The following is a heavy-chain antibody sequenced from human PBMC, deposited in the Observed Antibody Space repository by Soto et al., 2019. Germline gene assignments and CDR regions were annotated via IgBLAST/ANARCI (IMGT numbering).Heavy chain of an antibody. CDR3: ARVPHVVVVTARYYYYHMDV. D-gene: IGHD2-21*02. CDR2: VYPGDSDT. Sequence: PGESLKISCKGSGYSFTSYWIAWVRQMAGKGLEWMGIVYPGDSDTRYSPSFQGQVTISADKSISTAYLQWSSLKASDTAMYYCARVPHVVVVTARYYYYHMDVWGQGTTVTVSS. V-gene: IGHV5-51*01. CDR1: GYSFTSYW. J-gene: IGHJ6*02.